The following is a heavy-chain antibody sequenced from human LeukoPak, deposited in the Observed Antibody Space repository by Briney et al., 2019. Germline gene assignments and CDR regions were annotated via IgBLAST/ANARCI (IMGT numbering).Heavy chain of an antibody. V-gene: IGHV1-18*01. CDR1: GYTFTSYG. Sequence: ASVKVSCKASGYTFTSYGISWVRQAPGQGLEWMGWISAYNGNTNYAQRLQGRVTMTTDTSTSTAYMELRSLRSDDTAVYYCARVSYDSSGYYGISYYYYGMDVWGQGTTVTVSS. D-gene: IGHD3-22*01. J-gene: IGHJ6*02. CDR2: ISAYNGNT. CDR3: ARVSYDSSGYYGISYYYYGMDV.